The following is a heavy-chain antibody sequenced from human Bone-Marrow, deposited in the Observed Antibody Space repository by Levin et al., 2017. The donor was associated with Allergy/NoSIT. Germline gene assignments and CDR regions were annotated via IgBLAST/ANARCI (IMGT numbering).Heavy chain of an antibody. D-gene: IGHD4-17*01. CDR2: INWKSAII. CDR3: VRGRGTTSQNFDS. Sequence: SLKISCVSSGFTFDHFGMHWVRQVPGKGLQWVSGINWKSAIIGYADSVEGRFTISRDNAKSSLYLQMNNLTPEDTAFYYCVRGRGTTSQNFDSWGQGTLVIVSS. CDR1: GFTFDHFG. V-gene: IGHV3-9*01. J-gene: IGHJ4*02.